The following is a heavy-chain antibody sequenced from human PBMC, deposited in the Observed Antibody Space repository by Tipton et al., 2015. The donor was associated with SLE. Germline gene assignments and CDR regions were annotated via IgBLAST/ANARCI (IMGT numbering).Heavy chain of an antibody. CDR3: ARQGQQLVRPYYYGMDV. D-gene: IGHD6-13*01. CDR2: IYYSGRT. V-gene: IGHV4-59*08. J-gene: IGHJ6*02. CDR1: GGSISSYY. Sequence: TLSLTCTVSGGSISSYYWSWIRQPPGKGLEWIGYIYYSGRTNYNPSLKSRVTISVDTPKNQFSLKLSSVTAADTAVYYCARQGQQLVRPYYYGMDVWGQGTTVTVSS.